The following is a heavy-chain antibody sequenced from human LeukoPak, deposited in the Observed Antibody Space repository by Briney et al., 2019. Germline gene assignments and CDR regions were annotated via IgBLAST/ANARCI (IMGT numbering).Heavy chain of an antibody. J-gene: IGHJ4*02. Sequence: SVKVSCKASGGTFSSYAISWVRQAPGQGLEWMGRIIPILGIANYAQKFQGRVTITADKSTSTAYMELSSLRSEDTAVYYCAREGGSGSYYPLDYWGQGILVTVSS. CDR1: GGTFSSYA. V-gene: IGHV1-69*04. CDR2: IIPILGIA. D-gene: IGHD1-26*01. CDR3: AREGGSGSYYPLDY.